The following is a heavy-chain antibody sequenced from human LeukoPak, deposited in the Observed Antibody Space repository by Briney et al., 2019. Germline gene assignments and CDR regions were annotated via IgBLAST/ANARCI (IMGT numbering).Heavy chain of an antibody. Sequence: SETLSLTCTVSGGSIRTNSYYWGWIRQPPGKGLEWIGCIYYSGSTYYNSSLKSRVTISIDTSKNQFSLKLNSVTAADTAVYYCARETVGVIDYWGQGTLVTVSS. CDR2: IYYSGST. J-gene: IGHJ4*02. V-gene: IGHV4-39*07. D-gene: IGHD1-26*01. CDR1: GGSIRTNSYY. CDR3: ARETVGVIDY.